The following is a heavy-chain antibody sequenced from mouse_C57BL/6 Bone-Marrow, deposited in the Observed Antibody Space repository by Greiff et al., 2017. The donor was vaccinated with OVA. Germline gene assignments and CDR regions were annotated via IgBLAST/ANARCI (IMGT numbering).Heavy chain of an antibody. V-gene: IGHV2-3*01. CDR2: IWGDGST. Sequence: VKVVESGPGLVAPSQSLSITCTVSGFSLTSYGVSWVRQPPGKGLEWLGVIWGDGSTNYHSALISRLSISKDNSKSQVFLKLNRLQTDDTATYYCAKKVDGYYPPYYAMDYWGQGTSVTVSS. D-gene: IGHD2-3*01. J-gene: IGHJ4*01. CDR1: GFSLTSYG. CDR3: AKKVDGYYPPYYAMDY.